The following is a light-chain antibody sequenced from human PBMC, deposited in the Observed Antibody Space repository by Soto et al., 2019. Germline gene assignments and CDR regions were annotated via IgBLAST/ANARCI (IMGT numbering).Light chain of an antibody. J-gene: IGKJ3*01. Sequence: EIVLTQSPDTLSLSPGARATLSCRASQNVTNFFAWYQQRPGQAPRILIYDASIRATGIPARFSGSGSCTDFNLTISSLEPEDVAVYYCQPRYSRPPTFGRGTKVDIK. V-gene: IGKV3-11*01. CDR2: DAS. CDR1: QNVTNF. CDR3: QPRYSRPPT.